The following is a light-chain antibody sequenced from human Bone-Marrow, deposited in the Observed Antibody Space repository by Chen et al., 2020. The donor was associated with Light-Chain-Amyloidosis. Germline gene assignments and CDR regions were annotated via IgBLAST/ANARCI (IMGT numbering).Light chain of an antibody. V-gene: IGLV3-25*03. J-gene: IGLJ2*01. CDR3: QSADSSGTYEVI. CDR2: RDT. Sequence: SYELTQPPSVSVPPGQTARISCSGDDLPTKYAYWYQQQPGQAPVLVIHRDTERPSGISERFSGSSSGTTDTLTISGVQAEDEADYHCQSADSSGTYEVIFGGGTKLTVL. CDR1: DLPTKY.